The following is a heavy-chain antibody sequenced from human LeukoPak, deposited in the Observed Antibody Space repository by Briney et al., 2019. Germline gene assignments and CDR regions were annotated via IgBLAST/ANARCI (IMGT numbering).Heavy chain of an antibody. J-gene: IGHJ3*02. Sequence: SDTLSLTCTVSGGSISSSSYYWGWIRQPPGKGLEWIGSIYYSGSTYYNPSLKSRVTISVDTSKNQFSLKLSSVTAADTAVYYCATRLAFDIWGQGTMVTVSS. CDR3: ATRLAFDI. V-gene: IGHV4-39*01. CDR1: GGSISSSSYY. CDR2: IYYSGST.